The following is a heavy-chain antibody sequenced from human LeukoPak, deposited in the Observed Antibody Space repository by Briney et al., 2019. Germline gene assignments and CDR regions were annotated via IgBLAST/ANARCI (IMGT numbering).Heavy chain of an antibody. J-gene: IGHJ4*02. Sequence: GGSLRLSCAASGFTFSSYAMSWVRQAPGKGLEWVSAISGSGGGTYYADSVKGRFTISRDSSKNTLYLQMNSLRAEDTAVYYCAKEKYSSGFFDYWGQGTLVTVSS. D-gene: IGHD6-19*01. CDR1: GFTFSSYA. CDR3: AKEKYSSGFFDY. CDR2: ISGSGGGT. V-gene: IGHV3-23*01.